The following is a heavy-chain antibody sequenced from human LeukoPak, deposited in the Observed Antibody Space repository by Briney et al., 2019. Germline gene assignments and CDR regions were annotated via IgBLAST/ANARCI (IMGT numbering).Heavy chain of an antibody. J-gene: IGHJ6*03. CDR1: GFTFGSYW. CDR2: IKQDEGEK. Sequence: PGGSLRLSCAASGFTFGSYWMSWVRQAPGKGLEWVANIKQDEGEKYYVDSVKGRFTVSRDNAKNSLHLQTNSLRAEDTAVYYCARESAYRRYDYYHYMDVWGEGTTVTVS. CDR3: ARESAYRRYDYYHYMDV. D-gene: IGHD4-11*01. V-gene: IGHV3-7*01.